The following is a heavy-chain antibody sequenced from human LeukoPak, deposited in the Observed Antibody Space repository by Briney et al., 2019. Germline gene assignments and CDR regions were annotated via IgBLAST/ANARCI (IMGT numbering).Heavy chain of an antibody. J-gene: IGHJ4*02. Sequence: ASVKVSCKASGYTFTGYAMHWVRQAPGQRLEWMGWINAGNGNTKYSQKFQGRVTITRDTSASTAYMELSSLRSEDTAVYYCARGKNYDFWSGYYLHYFDYWGQGTLVTVSS. CDR1: GYTFTGYA. V-gene: IGHV1-3*01. D-gene: IGHD3-3*01. CDR2: INAGNGNT. CDR3: ARGKNYDFWSGYYLHYFDY.